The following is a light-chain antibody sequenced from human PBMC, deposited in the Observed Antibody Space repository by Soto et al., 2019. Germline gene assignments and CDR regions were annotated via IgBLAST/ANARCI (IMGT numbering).Light chain of an antibody. CDR2: EGS. Sequence: QSALTQPASVSGSPGQSITISCTGTSSDVGSYNLVSWYQQYPGKAPKLMIYEGSTRPSGVSNRFSGSKSGNTASLTISGLQAEDEADYYCCSYAGSSTLVFGGGTKLTVL. V-gene: IGLV2-23*01. J-gene: IGLJ2*01. CDR1: SSDVGSYNL. CDR3: CSYAGSSTLV.